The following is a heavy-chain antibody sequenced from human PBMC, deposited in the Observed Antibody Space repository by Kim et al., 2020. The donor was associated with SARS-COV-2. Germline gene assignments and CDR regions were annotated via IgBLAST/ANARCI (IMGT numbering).Heavy chain of an antibody. CDR3: ARDYAPEREILLTAAFDV. Sequence: GGSLRLSCAASGFTFSNYGMHWVRQAPGKGLEWVAVIWYDGSNKYYADSVKGRFTISRDNSKNTLYLLMNRLRAEDMALYYCARDYAPEREILLTAAFDVWGQGTMVTVSS. J-gene: IGHJ3*01. CDR2: IWYDGSNK. V-gene: IGHV3-33*01. D-gene: IGHD1-26*01. CDR1: GFTFSNYG.